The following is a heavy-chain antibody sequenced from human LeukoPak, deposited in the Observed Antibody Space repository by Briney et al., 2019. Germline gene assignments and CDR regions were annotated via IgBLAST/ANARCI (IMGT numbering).Heavy chain of an antibody. J-gene: IGHJ6*02. CDR3: AKSFAVTTHSYYGIDV. D-gene: IGHD4-17*01. CDR2: ISYDGREK. CDR1: GFTFSAYG. V-gene: IGHV3-30*18. Sequence: PGRSLRLSCAASGFTFSAYGMHWARQAPSKGLEWVAIISYDGREKYYADSVKGRFTISRNSSISTVHLQMNSLGLEDTAVYYCAKSFAVTTHSYYGIDVWGQGTTVTVSS.